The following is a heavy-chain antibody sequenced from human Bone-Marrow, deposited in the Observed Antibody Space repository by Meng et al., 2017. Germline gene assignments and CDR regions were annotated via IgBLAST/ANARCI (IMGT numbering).Heavy chain of an antibody. CDR3: ARDSIQLWSRDLFDY. CDR2: TYYRSKWYN. Sequence: QVTLQHAGPGLVKPSQTLSLPCASSGDSVSSNSAAWNWIRQSPSRGLEWLGRTYYRSKWYNDYAVSVKSRITINPDTSKNQFSLQLNSVTPEDTAVYYCARDSIQLWSRDLFDYWGQGTLVTVSS. CDR1: GDSVSSNSAA. D-gene: IGHD5-18*01. J-gene: IGHJ4*02. V-gene: IGHV6-1*01.